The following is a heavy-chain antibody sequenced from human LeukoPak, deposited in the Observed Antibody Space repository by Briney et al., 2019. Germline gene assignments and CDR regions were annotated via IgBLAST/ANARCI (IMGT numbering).Heavy chain of an antibody. V-gene: IGHV3-30*04. D-gene: IGHD6-19*01. Sequence: GRSLRLSCAASGFTFSSYAMHWVRQAPGKGLEWVAFISYDGSNKYYADSVRGRFTISRDNSKNTLYLQMSSLRAEDAAVYYCARVVGSSGWYRGYFDYWGQGTLVTVSS. CDR2: ISYDGSNK. CDR1: GFTFSSYA. CDR3: ARVVGSSGWYRGYFDY. J-gene: IGHJ4*02.